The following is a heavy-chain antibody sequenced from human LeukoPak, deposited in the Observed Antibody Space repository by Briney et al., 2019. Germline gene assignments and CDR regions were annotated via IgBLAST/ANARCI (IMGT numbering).Heavy chain of an antibody. J-gene: IGHJ5*02. CDR1: GFTFSSYA. Sequence: AGGSLRLSCAASGFTFSSYAMSWVRQAPGKGLEWVSAISGSGGSTYYADSVKGRFTISRDNSKNTLYLQMNSLRAEDTAVYYCAKHVSSGWYGNWFDPWSQGTLVTVSS. V-gene: IGHV3-23*01. D-gene: IGHD6-19*01. CDR2: ISGSGGST. CDR3: AKHVSSGWYGNWFDP.